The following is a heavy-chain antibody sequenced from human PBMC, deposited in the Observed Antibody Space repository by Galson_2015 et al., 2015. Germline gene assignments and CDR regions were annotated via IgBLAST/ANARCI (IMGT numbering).Heavy chain of an antibody. CDR2: IIPIFGTA. CDR1: GGTFSSYA. V-gene: IGHV1-69*13. D-gene: IGHD3-10*01. J-gene: IGHJ6*03. Sequence: SVKVSCKASGGTFSSYAISWVRQAPGQGLEWMGGIIPIFGTANYAQKFQGRVTITADESTSTAYMELSSLRSEDTAVYYCARGDYGSGSYANFYYYYMDVWGKGTTVTVSS. CDR3: ARGDYGSGSYANFYYYYMDV.